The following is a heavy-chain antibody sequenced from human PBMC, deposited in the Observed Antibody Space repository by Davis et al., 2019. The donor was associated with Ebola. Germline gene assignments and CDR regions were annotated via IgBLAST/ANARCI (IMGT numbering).Heavy chain of an antibody. CDR3: ARGRDFWRN. V-gene: IGHV4-34*01. CDR2: INHSGST. CDR1: GGSISSYY. Sequence: MPSETLSLTCTVSGGSISSYYWGWIRQPPGKGLEWIGEINHSGSTNYNPSLKSRVTISVDTSKNQFSLKLSSVTAADTAVNYCARGRDFWRNWGQGTLVTVSS. D-gene: IGHD3-3*01. J-gene: IGHJ4*02.